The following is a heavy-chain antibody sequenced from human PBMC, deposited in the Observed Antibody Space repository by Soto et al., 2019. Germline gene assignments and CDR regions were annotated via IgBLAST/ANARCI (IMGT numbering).Heavy chain of an antibody. Sequence: ASVKVSCKASGYTFTSYDINWVRQATGQGLEWMGWMNPNSGNTGYAQKFQGRVTMTRNTSISTAYMELSSLRPEDTAVYYCARGTYYYYYMDVWGKGTTVTVSS. CDR1: GYTFTSYD. J-gene: IGHJ6*03. CDR2: MNPNSGNT. V-gene: IGHV1-8*02. CDR3: ARGTYYYYYMDV.